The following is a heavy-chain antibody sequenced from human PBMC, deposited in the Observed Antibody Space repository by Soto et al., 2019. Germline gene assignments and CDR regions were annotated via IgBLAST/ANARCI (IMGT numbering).Heavy chain of an antibody. CDR1: GGSISSYY. D-gene: IGHD2-2*02. CDR2: IYTSGST. Sequence: SETLSLTCTVSGGSISSYYWSWIRQPAGKGLEWIGRIYTSGSTNYNPSLKSRVTMSVDTSKNQFSLKLSSVTAADTAVYYCARETVVTAAIGSLGYGMDVWGRGTTVTVSS. V-gene: IGHV4-4*07. CDR3: ARETVVTAAIGSLGYGMDV. J-gene: IGHJ6*02.